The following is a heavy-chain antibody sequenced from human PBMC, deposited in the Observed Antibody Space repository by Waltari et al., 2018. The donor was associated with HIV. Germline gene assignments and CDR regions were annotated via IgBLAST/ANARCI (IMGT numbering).Heavy chain of an antibody. CDR2: INSDGSST. V-gene: IGHV3-74*01. CDR3: ARGGSKPLDY. CDR1: GFTFSNYW. D-gene: IGHD4-4*01. Sequence: EVQLVESGGGSVQPGGSLSLSCAASGFTFSNYWMHWVRQAPGKGLVGVSRINSDGSSTSYADSVKGRFTISRDNAKNTVYLQMISLRAEDTAVYYCARGGSKPLDYWGQGTLVTVSS. J-gene: IGHJ4*02.